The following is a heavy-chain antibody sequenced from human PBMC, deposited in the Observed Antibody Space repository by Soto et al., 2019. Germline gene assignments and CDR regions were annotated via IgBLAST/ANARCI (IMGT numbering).Heavy chain of an antibody. CDR2: IYYSGSN. CDR1: GGSISSSSYY. D-gene: IGHD2-15*01. V-gene: IGHV4-39*01. Sequence: QLQLQESGPGLVKPSETLSLPCTVSGGSISSSSYYWGWIRQPPGKGLEWIGSIYYSGSNYYNPSLKSRVTISVDTSKNQFSLKLSSVTAADTAVYYCARHTPAISISDHWGQGTLVTVSS. J-gene: IGHJ4*02. CDR3: ARHTPAISISDH.